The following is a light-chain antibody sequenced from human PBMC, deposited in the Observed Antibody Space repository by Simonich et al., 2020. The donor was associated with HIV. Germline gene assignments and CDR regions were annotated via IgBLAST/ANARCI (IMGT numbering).Light chain of an antibody. V-gene: IGKV4-1*01. CDR1: RSVLYNSNNQNY. CDR2: WAS. J-gene: IGKJ1*01. Sequence: DIVMTQSPDSLAVSLGERATTNSNSSRSVLYNSNNQNYLSWYHPTPGQPPKLLIYWASSRVSGVPDRFSASGSGTDFPLTISSLQAEDVAFDYCQQYYSTPPTFGQGTKVEIK. CDR3: QQYYSTPPT.